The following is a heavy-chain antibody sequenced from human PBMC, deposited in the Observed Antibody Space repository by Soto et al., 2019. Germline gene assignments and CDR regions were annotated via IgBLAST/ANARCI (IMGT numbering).Heavy chain of an antibody. D-gene: IGHD1-1*01. V-gene: IGHV4-39*01. CDR1: GGSISSSSYY. CDR3: ARMVLERTPRIFDY. Sequence: SETLSLTCTVSGGSISSSSYYWGWIRQPPGKGLEWIGSIYYSGSTYYNPSLKSRVTISVDTSKNQFSLKLSSVTAADTAVYYCARMVLERTPRIFDYWGQGTLVTVSS. CDR2: IYYSGST. J-gene: IGHJ4*02.